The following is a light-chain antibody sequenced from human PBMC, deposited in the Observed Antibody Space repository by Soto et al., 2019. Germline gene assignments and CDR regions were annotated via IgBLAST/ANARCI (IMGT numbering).Light chain of an antibody. CDR3: LQHKFYPRA. Sequence: IQMTQSPPSLSASVGDTVTITCRASQGIGNDLGWYRHKPGRAPTRLIYAASSLQSGVPSRFSGSGSGTEFTLTISSLQPEDFATYYCLQHKFYPRAFGQGTKVDIK. V-gene: IGKV1-17*01. CDR2: AAS. J-gene: IGKJ1*01. CDR1: QGIGND.